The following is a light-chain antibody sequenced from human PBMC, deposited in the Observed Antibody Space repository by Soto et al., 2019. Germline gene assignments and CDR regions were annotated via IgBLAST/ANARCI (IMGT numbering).Light chain of an antibody. J-gene: IGKJ1*01. CDR1: ENVSRNY. Sequence: EIVLTQSPGTLSLSTGERATLSCRTSENVSRNYLAWYQQKPGQAPRLLIYGASSRATGIPDRFSGSGSGTDFTLTISRLEPEDFAVYYCQQYISSPRTFGQGTNVDIK. CDR2: GAS. CDR3: QQYISSPRT. V-gene: IGKV3-20*01.